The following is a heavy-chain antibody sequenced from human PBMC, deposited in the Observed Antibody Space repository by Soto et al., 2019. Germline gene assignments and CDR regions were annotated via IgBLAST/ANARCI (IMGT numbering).Heavy chain of an antibody. V-gene: IGHV4-59*08. Sequence: SETLSLTCTVSGGSISSYYWSWIRQPPGKCLDWFVYFYYSGSTNYNPSLKSRVTISVDTSKNQFSLKLSFLTAADTALYYCARIHYDFWSGNYYYMDVWGKGTTVTVSS. CDR3: ARIHYDFWSGNYYYMDV. D-gene: IGHD3-3*01. CDR1: GGSISSYY. CDR2: FYYSGST. J-gene: IGHJ6*03.